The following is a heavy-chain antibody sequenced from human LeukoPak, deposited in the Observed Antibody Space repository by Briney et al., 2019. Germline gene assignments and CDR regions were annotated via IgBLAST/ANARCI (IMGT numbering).Heavy chain of an antibody. J-gene: IGHJ5*02. CDR3: ARLEKEQEEGLTFDP. Sequence: SVKVSCKASGGTFSSYAISWVRQAPGQGLEWMGRIIPILGIANYAQKFQGRVTITADKSTSTAYMELSSLRSEDTAVYYCARLEKEQEEGLTFDPWGQGTLVTVSS. V-gene: IGHV1-69*04. CDR1: GGTFSSYA. D-gene: IGHD1-26*01. CDR2: IIPILGIA.